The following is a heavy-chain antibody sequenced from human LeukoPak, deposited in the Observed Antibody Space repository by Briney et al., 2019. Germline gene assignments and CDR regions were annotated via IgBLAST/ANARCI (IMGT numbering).Heavy chain of an antibody. J-gene: IGHJ4*02. D-gene: IGHD3-22*01. CDR1: GYSFTSYW. CDR3: ARSPAHIDSSGYEFDY. Sequence: GEYLKISCKGSGYSFTSYWIGWVRQMPGKGLEWMGIIYPGDSDTRYSPSFQGQVTISADKSISTAYLQWSSLKASDTAMYYCARSPAHIDSSGYEFDYWGQGTLVTVSS. CDR2: IYPGDSDT. V-gene: IGHV5-51*01.